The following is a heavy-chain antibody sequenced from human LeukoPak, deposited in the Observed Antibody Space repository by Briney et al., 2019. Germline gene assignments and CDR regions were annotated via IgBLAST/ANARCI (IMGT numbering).Heavy chain of an antibody. J-gene: IGHJ5*02. CDR3: ARADSSSWHSDWFDP. CDR2: IWHDGSNK. V-gene: IGHV3-33*01. D-gene: IGHD6-13*01. Sequence: GGSLRLSCAASGFTFSTYVIHWVRQAPGKGLEWVALIWHDGSNKYYGDSVKDRFTISRDNSKNTLYLQMDSLRDEDTAVYYCARADSSSWHSDWFDPWGQGTLVTVSS. CDR1: GFTFSTYV.